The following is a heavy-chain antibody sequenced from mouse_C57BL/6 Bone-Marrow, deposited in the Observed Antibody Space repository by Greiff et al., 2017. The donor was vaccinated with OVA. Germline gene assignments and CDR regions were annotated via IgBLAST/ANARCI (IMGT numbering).Heavy chain of an antibody. Sequence: EVQLQQSGPVLVKPGPSVKISCKASGFTFTDYYMHWVKQSPGKSLEWIGLVYPYTGGTSYNQKFKGKATLTVDTSSSTAYMELNSLTSEDSAVCDCARGSYYAWFAYWCQGTLVTVSA. D-gene: IGHD2-12*01. CDR1: GFTFTDYY. CDR3: ARGSYYAWFAY. J-gene: IGHJ3*01. V-gene: IGHV1-36*01. CDR2: VYPYTGGT.